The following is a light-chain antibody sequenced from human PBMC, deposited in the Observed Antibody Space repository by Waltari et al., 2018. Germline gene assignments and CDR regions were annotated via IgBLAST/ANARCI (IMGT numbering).Light chain of an antibody. CDR1: QSITGY. CDR2: TAS. CDR3: QQSYSTPYT. V-gene: IGKV1-39*01. Sequence: DIQMTQSQSSLSASVGDRVTISCRASQSITGYLNWYQQKPGQAPKLLVYTASSLQSGIPLRFSGSGSGTDFTLTISSLQPEDFATYYCQQSYSTPYTFGQGTKLEIK. J-gene: IGKJ2*01.